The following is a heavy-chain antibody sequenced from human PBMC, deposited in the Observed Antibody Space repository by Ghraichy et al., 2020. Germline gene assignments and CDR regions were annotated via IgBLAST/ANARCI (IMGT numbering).Heavy chain of an antibody. CDR1: GFTVSTNY. D-gene: IGHD6-13*01. V-gene: IGHV3-53*01. CDR2: IYSGGST. J-gene: IGHJ6*02. CDR3: ARDQSISQQLVPPYYYYYGMDV. Sequence: GGSLRLSCAASGFTVSTNYMNWVRQAPGKGLEWVSVIYSGGSTYYADSVKGRFTISRDNSKNTLYLQMNSLRAEDTAVYYCARDQSISQQLVPPYYYYYGMDVWGQGTTVTVSS.